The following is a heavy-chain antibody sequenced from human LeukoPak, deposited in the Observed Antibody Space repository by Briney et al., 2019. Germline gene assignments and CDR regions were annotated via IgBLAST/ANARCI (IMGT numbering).Heavy chain of an antibody. J-gene: IGHJ4*02. D-gene: IGHD6-19*01. CDR1: GYSISSGYY. CDR2: IYHSGST. CDR3: ATLAVAGTGIDY. V-gene: IGHV4-38-2*02. Sequence: PSETLSLTCTVSGYSISSGYYWGWIRQPPGKGLEWIGSIYHSGSTYYNPSPKSRVTISVDTSKNQFSLKLSSVTAADTAVYYCATLAVAGTGIDYWGQGTLVTVSS.